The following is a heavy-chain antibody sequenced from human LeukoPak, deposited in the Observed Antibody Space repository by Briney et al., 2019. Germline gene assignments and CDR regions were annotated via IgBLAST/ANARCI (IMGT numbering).Heavy chain of an antibody. Sequence: PGGSLRLSCTASGPTFEDYGMNWVRHAPGKGLEWVSGIDWNGGSTGYADFVKGRFTISRDNSKNTLSLQMNSLRVEDTALYYCTKDLRYYYADNHSEMDEHDYWGQGTLVTVSS. CDR1: GPTFEDYG. CDR2: IDWNGGST. CDR3: TKDLRYYYADNHSEMDEHDY. D-gene: IGHD4-23*01. J-gene: IGHJ4*02. V-gene: IGHV3-20*04.